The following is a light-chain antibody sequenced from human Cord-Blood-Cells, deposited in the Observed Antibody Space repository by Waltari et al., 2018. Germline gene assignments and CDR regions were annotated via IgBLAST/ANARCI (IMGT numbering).Light chain of an antibody. CDR3: QAWDSSTVV. CDR2: QDS. CDR1: KLGDKY. J-gene: IGLJ2*01. V-gene: IGLV3-1*01. Sequence: SYELTQPPSVSVSPGQTASITCSGDKLGDKYACWYQQKPGQSPVLVIYQDSKRPSGFPGRFSGPNSGNTATLTISGTQAMDEADYYCQAWDSSTVVFGGGTKLTVL.